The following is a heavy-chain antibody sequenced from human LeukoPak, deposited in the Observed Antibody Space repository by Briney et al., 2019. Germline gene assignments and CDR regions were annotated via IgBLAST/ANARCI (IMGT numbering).Heavy chain of an antibody. D-gene: IGHD5-18*01. V-gene: IGHV1-18*01. CDR3: ARAPSGFTYGPGDH. J-gene: IGHJ4*02. CDR1: GYRFTSYG. Sequence: AALKVSCRASGYRFTSYGITWVRQAPGQGLEWMGWISTYDGHANYAQKLQGRVTLTTDTSTVTAYMELRSLRSDDTAVYYCARAPSGFTYGPGDHWGQGTLVTVSS. CDR2: ISTYDGHA.